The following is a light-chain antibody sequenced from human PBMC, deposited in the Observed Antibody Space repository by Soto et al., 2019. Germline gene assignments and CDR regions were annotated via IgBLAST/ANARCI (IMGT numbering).Light chain of an antibody. V-gene: IGKV1-5*01. CDR2: DAS. J-gene: IGKJ2*01. CDR3: QQYNSYPYT. CDR1: QSISSW. Sequence: DIQMTQSPSTLSASVGDRVTITCRASQSISSWLAWYQQKPGKAPKLLIYDASRLESGVPSRFSGSGSGTEVTLTISSLQPDDFATYSCQQYNSYPYTFGQGTKLEIK.